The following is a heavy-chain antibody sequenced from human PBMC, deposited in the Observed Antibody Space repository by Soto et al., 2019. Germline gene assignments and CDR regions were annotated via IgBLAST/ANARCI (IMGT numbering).Heavy chain of an antibody. CDR3: ARSGSSGGDAFDI. D-gene: IGHD1-26*01. CDR1: GGSISSSSYS. Sequence: SETLSLTCTVSGGSISSSSYSWGWIRQPPGKGPEWIGTFYYSGSTYYNPSLKSRVTISVDTTKNQFFLKLNSVTAADTAVYYCARSGSSGGDAFDIWGQGTMVTVSS. J-gene: IGHJ3*02. V-gene: IGHV4-39*07. CDR2: FYYSGST.